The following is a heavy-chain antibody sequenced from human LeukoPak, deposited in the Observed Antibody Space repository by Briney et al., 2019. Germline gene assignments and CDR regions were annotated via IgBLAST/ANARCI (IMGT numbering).Heavy chain of an antibody. D-gene: IGHD3-22*01. CDR3: VRDPGANYYHSSPKFDY. CDR1: GFTFNSYA. J-gene: IGHJ4*02. CDR2: ISYDGDYK. V-gene: IGHV3-30*04. Sequence: PGGSLRLSCAASGFTFNSYAMHFFRQAPGKGLEWVAIISYDGDYKYYADSVKGRFTISRDNSKNTMYLQMNSLRVEDTAVYYCVRDPGANYYHSSPKFDYWGQGTLVTVSS.